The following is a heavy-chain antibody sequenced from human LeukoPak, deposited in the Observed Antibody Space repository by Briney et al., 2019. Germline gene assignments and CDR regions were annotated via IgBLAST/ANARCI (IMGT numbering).Heavy chain of an antibody. J-gene: IGHJ4*02. CDR2: ISSSTGYI. Sequence: PGGSLRLSCAASGFTFSSYAMTWVRQAPGKGLEWVSSISSSTGYIYYADSVKGRFTISKDNAKNSLYLQMNSLRAEDTAVYYCARAGGSTVSHSDYWGQGTLVTVSS. D-gene: IGHD4-17*01. CDR3: ARAGGSTVSHSDY. V-gene: IGHV3-21*01. CDR1: GFTFSSYA.